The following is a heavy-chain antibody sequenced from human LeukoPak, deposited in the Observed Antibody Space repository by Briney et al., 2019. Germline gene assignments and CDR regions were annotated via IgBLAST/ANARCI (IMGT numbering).Heavy chain of an antibody. Sequence: SETLSLTCTVSGGSINTANYYWGWLRQPPGKGLEWIGSIYYSETTYDNPSLKSRGTISIETSKNQFSLRLSSVTASDTAVYYCARQRADYYYYSVDVWGEGTTVAVS. J-gene: IGHJ6*03. CDR2: IYYSETT. CDR3: ARQRADYYYYSVDV. V-gene: IGHV4-39*01. CDR1: GGSINTANYY.